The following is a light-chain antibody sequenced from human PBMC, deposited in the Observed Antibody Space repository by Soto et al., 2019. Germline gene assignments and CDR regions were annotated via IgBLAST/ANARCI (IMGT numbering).Light chain of an antibody. CDR1: QSVNSN. CDR3: QQYNNWLWT. V-gene: IGKV3-15*01. J-gene: IGKJ1*01. Sequence: EIVMTQSPATLSVSPGERVTLSCRASQSVNSNLVWYQQKPGQAPRLLIYGASTRATGIPCRFSGSGYGTEFTLTISSLQSEDFAIYYCQQYNNWLWTFGQGTKVEIK. CDR2: GAS.